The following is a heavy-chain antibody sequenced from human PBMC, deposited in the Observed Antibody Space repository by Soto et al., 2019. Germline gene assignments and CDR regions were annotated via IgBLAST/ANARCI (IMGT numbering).Heavy chain of an antibody. CDR2: IYPGDSDT. CDR1: GYSFTSYW. J-gene: IGHJ6*02. CDR3: ARHSLWFGEPSFYGMDV. Sequence: GESLKISCKGSGYSFTSYWIGWVRQMPGKGLEWMGIIYPGDSDTRYSPSFQGQVTTSADKSISTAYLQWSSLKASDTAMYYCARHSLWFGEPSFYGMDVWGQGTTVTVSS. V-gene: IGHV5-51*01. D-gene: IGHD3-10*01.